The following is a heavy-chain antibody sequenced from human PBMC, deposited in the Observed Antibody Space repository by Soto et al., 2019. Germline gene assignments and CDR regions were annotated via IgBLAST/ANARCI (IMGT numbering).Heavy chain of an antibody. CDR2: MYYSGST. Sequence: QVQLQESGPGLVKPSETLSLSCSVSGGSISGHYWSWVRQTPGKGLEWIGYMYYSGSTNYNPSLKSRVTTSVDTSKNHVSLRLTSVTAADTAVYYCARGPYYDLIWNYYYMDVWGKGTTVTVSS. V-gene: IGHV4-59*08. J-gene: IGHJ6*03. D-gene: IGHD3-16*01. CDR3: ARGPYYDLIWNYYYMDV. CDR1: GGSISGHY.